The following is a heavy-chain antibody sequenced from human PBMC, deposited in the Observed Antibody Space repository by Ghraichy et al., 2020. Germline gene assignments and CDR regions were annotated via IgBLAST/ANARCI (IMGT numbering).Heavy chain of an antibody. D-gene: IGHD3-16*01. CDR1: GFSFSITA. V-gene: IGHV3-23*01. Sequence: GGSLRLSCDASGFSFSITAMTWVRQAPGKGLEWVSAINGRGSDTYYADSVKGRFTISRDNAKSTLFLQMNSLTAGDTAVYFCAKVASSTGGWDSFDYWGQRTIVLVSP. J-gene: IGHJ4*02. CDR3: AKVASSTGGWDSFDY. CDR2: INGRGSDT.